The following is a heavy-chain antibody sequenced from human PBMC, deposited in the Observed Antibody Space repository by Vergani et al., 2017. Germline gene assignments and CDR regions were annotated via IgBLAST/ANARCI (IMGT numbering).Heavy chain of an antibody. J-gene: IGHJ5*02. CDR3: ARGYSSSSWFDP. Sequence: QVQLQQWGAGLLKPSETLSLTCAVYGGSFSGYYWSWIRQPPGKGLEWIGEINHSGSTNYNPSLKSRVTISVDTSKNQFSPKLSSVTAADTAVYYCARGYSSSSWFDPWGQGTLVTVSS. V-gene: IGHV4-34*01. D-gene: IGHD6-13*01. CDR2: INHSGST. CDR1: GGSFSGYY.